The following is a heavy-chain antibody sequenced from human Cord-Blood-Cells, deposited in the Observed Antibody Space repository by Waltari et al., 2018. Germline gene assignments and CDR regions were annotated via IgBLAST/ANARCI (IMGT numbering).Heavy chain of an antibody. D-gene: IGHD2-2*01. CDR3: ARASSLYCSSTSCYDAFDI. CDR2: INHSGST. V-gene: IGHV4-34*01. Sequence: QVQLQQWGAGLLKPSETLSLTCALYGGSFSGYYWSWIRQPPGKGLEWIGEINHSGSTNYNPSLKSRVTISVDTSKNQFSLKLSSVTAADTAVYYCARASSLYCSSTSCYDAFDIWGQGTMVTVSS. CDR1: GGSFSGYY. J-gene: IGHJ3*02.